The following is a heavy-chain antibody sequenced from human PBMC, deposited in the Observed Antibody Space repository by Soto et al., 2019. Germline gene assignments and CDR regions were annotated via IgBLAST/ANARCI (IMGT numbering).Heavy chain of an antibody. D-gene: IGHD3-22*01. CDR2: IYYSGST. Sequence: SETLSLTCTVSGGSVSSGSYYWSWIRQPPGKGLEWIGYIYYSGSTNYNPSLKSRVTISVDTSKNQFSLKLSSVTAADTAVYYCARSGAYYYDSSGYYYFDYWGQGTLVTAPQ. V-gene: IGHV4-61*01. CDR3: ARSGAYYYDSSGYYYFDY. J-gene: IGHJ4*02. CDR1: GGSVSSGSYY.